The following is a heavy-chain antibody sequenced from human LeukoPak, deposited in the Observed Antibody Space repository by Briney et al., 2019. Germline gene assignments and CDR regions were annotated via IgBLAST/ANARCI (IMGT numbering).Heavy chain of an antibody. CDR2: ISSSSSYI. Sequence: GGSLRLSCAASGFTFSSYSMNWVRQAPGKGLEWVSSISSSSSYIYYADSVKGRFTISRDNAKNSLYLQMNSLRAEDTAVYYCARAQHCSSTSCCAGDAFDIWGQGTMVTVSS. CDR1: GFTFSSYS. J-gene: IGHJ3*02. CDR3: ARAQHCSSTSCCAGDAFDI. D-gene: IGHD2-2*01. V-gene: IGHV3-21*01.